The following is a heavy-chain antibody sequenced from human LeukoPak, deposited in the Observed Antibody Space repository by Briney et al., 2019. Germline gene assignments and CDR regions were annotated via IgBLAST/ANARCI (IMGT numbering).Heavy chain of an antibody. V-gene: IGHV1-18*01. CDR2: ISAYNGNT. Sequence: ASVKVSCKASGYTFTSYGISWVRQAPGQGLEWMGWISAYNGNTNYAQKLQGRVTMTTDTSTSTAYMELRSLRSDDTAVYYCARDQNDFWSGYYDPFDYWGQGTLVTVSS. CDR3: ARDQNDFWSGYYDPFDY. CDR1: GYTFTSYG. D-gene: IGHD3-3*01. J-gene: IGHJ4*02.